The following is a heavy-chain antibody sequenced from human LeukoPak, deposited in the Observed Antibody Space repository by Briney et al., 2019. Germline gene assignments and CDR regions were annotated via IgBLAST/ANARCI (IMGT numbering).Heavy chain of an antibody. Sequence: SETLSLTCTVSGGPISSYYWSWIRQPPGKGLEWIGYIYYSGSTNYNPSLKSRVTISVDTSKNQFSLKLSSVTAADTAVYYCAGQSTWELQNAFDIWGQGTMVTVSS. CDR1: GGPISSYY. J-gene: IGHJ3*02. CDR2: IYYSGST. D-gene: IGHD1-26*01. V-gene: IGHV4-59*01. CDR3: AGQSTWELQNAFDI.